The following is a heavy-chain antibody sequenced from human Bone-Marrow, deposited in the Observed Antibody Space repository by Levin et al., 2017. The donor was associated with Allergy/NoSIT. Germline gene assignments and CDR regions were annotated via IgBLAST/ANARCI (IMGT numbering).Heavy chain of an antibody. CDR2: ISSSSTYI. CDR3: ARDYGAVVN. Sequence: GESLKISCAASGFTFSSYSMNWVRQAPGKGLEWVSYISSSSTYIFYADSVKGRFTISRDNAKNSLYLQMNSLRAEDTAVYYCARDYGAVVNWGQGTLVTVSS. J-gene: IGHJ4*02. D-gene: IGHD2-21*01. CDR1: GFTFSSYS. V-gene: IGHV3-21*01.